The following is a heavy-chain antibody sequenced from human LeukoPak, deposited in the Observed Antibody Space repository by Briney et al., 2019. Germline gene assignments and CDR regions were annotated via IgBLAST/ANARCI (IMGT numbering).Heavy chain of an antibody. D-gene: IGHD5-18*01. J-gene: IGHJ4*02. CDR1: GGTFSSYA. V-gene: IGHV1-69*13. CDR2: IIPIFGTA. CDR3: ARANSYGYVVDY. Sequence: ASVKVSCKASGGTFSSYAISWVRQAPGQGLEWMGGIIPIFGTANYAQKFQGRVTITADESTSTAYMELSSLRSEDTAVYYCARANSYGYVVDYWGQGTLVPVSS.